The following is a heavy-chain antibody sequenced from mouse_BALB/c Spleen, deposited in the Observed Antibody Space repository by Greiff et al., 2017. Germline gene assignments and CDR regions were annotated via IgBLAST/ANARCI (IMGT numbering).Heavy chain of an antibody. V-gene: IGHV1-19*01. CDR2: VNPYNGGT. CDR3: ARDYYGSSYWYFDV. D-gene: IGHD1-1*01. Sequence: EVQLHQSGPELVKPGASVKMSCKASGYTFTDYYMDWVKQSHGESFEWIGRVNPYNGGTSYNQKFKGKATLTVDKSSSTAYMELNSLTSEDSAVYYCARDYYGSSYWYFDVWGAGTTVTVSS. CDR1: GYTFTDYY. J-gene: IGHJ1*01.